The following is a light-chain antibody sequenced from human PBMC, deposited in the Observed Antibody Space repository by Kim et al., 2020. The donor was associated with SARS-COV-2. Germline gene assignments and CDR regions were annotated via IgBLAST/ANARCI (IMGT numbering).Light chain of an antibody. CDR3: GADHGSGSNFVWV. CDR2: VGIGGILG. Sequence: STLSSGYSNYKVDWYQQRPGKGPRFVMRVGIGGILGSKGDGIPDRFSVLGSGLNRYLTIKNIQEEDESDYHCGADHGSGSNFVWVFGGGTQLTVL. CDR1: SGYSNYK. V-gene: IGLV9-49*01. J-gene: IGLJ3*02.